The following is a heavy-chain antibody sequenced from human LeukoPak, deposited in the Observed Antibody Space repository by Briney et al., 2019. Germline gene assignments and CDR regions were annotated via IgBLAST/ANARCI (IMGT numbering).Heavy chain of an antibody. D-gene: IGHD5-18*01. CDR3: VRGGQGDGHSADEAFDI. CDR2: IYYSGST. CDR1: GGSISSGDYY. J-gene: IGHJ3*02. V-gene: IGHV4-30-4*01. Sequence: NPSETLSLTCTVSGGSISSGDYYWSWIRQPPGKGLEWIGYIYYSGSTYYNPSLKSRVTISVDTSKNQFSLQLNSVTPEDTAVYYCVRGGQGDGHSADEAFDIWGQGTMVTVSA.